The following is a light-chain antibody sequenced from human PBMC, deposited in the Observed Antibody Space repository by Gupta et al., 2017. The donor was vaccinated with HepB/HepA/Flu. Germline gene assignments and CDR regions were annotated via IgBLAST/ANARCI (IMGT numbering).Light chain of an antibody. V-gene: IGLV3-19*01. CDR3: NSRDSSGGHTHYV. Sequence: SSELTQDPAVSVALGQTVTITCHGDSLRSNFASWYQQKPGQAPVLVIYGKDNRPSGIPDRFSGSSSGNTASVTITGAQAEDEADYYCNSRDSSGGHTHYVFGTGTKVTVL. J-gene: IGLJ1*01. CDR2: GKD. CDR1: SLRSNF.